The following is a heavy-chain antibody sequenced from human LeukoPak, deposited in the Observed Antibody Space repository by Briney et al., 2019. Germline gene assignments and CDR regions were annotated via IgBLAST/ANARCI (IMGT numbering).Heavy chain of an antibody. J-gene: IGHJ4*02. CDR2: ISYDGSNK. D-gene: IGHD2-2*01. V-gene: IGHV3-30-3*01. CDR1: GFTFSSYA. Sequence: GRSLRLSCAASGFTFSSYAMHWVRQAPGKGLEWVAVISYDGSNKYYADSVKGRFTISRDNFKNTVYLQMNSLRAEDTAVYYCARAHIISNSWGQGTLVTVSS. CDR3: ARAHIISNS.